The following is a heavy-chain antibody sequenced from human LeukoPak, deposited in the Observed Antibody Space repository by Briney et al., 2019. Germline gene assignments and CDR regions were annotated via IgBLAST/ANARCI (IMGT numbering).Heavy chain of an antibody. CDR2: IYPRDSDT. CDR1: GYRFTSYR. V-gene: IGHV5-51*01. D-gene: IGHD6-13*01. Sequence: PGESLNISFKGPGYRFTSYRIGWDRQVPRKGLGWMGVIYPRDSDTRYSPSFQGQITISADKSINTAYLQWSSLKASDTAIYYCARTQDRIAAHSWGQGTLVTVSS. J-gene: IGHJ4*02. CDR3: ARTQDRIAAHS.